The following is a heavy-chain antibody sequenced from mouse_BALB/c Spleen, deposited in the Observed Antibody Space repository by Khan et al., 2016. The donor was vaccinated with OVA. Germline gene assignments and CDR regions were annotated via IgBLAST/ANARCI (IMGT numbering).Heavy chain of an antibody. D-gene: IGHD2-4*01. V-gene: IGHV2-2*02. CDR3: ARNYDYDEGLAY. J-gene: IGHJ3*01. CDR2: IWSGGTT. Sequence: QVQLQQSGPGLVQPSQSLSITCTVSGFSLTSYGVHWVRQSPGKGLEWLGVIWSGGTTDYNATFISRLSISKDNSKSQVFFKMNSLQANDTANYYCARNYDYDEGLAYWGQGTLVTVSA. CDR1: GFSLTSYG.